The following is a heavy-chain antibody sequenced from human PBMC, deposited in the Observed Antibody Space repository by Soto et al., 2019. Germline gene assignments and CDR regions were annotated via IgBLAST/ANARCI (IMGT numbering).Heavy chain of an antibody. D-gene: IGHD4-4*01. Sequence: ASVKVSCKASGCTFSTYYMHWVRQAPGQGYEWMGIINPSGGSTTYAQKFQGRVTMTRDTSTTTVYMELSSLKSEDTAVYYCARYDYNGYYFDYWGQGTLVTVSS. CDR1: GCTFSTYY. V-gene: IGHV1-46*01. CDR3: ARYDYNGYYFDY. CDR2: INPSGGST. J-gene: IGHJ4*02.